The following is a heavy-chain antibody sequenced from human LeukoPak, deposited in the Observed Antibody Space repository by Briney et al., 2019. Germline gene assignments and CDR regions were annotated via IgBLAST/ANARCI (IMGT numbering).Heavy chain of an antibody. CDR3: ARGSHSSFDY. CDR2: TYYRPKFNT. CDR1: GDSLSNNNVA. Sequence: SQTLSLTYAISGDSLSNNNVAWNWIRQSPSRGLEWLGRTYYRPKFNTDYAVSVKSRIAINSDTSKNQFSLQLNSVIPEDTGVYYYARGSHSSFDYWGQGTLVTVSS. D-gene: IGHD3-10*01. V-gene: IGHV6-1*01. J-gene: IGHJ4*02.